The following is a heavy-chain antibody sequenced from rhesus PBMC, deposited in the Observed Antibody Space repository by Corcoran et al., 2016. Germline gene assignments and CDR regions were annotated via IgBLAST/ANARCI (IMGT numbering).Heavy chain of an antibody. CDR1: GGSISSNY. CDR2: ISGSGGRT. Sequence: QLQLKESGPGLVKPSETLSLTCAVSGGSISSNYWSWIRQPPGKGLEWIGRISGSGGRTDYNPSLKSRVNSSTDPSENQFSLKLSSVTAADTAVYYCARGRYYNIWTGYYTAGGCDYWGQGVLVTVSS. D-gene: IGHD3-3*01. V-gene: IGHV4-173*01. CDR3: ARGRYYNIWTGYYTAGGCDY. J-gene: IGHJ4*01.